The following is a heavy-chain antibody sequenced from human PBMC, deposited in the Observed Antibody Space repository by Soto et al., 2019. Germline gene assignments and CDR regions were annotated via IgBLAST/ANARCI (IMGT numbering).Heavy chain of an antibody. CDR1: GFTFSRYW. V-gene: IGHV3-74*01. CDR3: ARILFDCGGDCYSRNDAFDI. Sequence: GGSLRLSCAASGFTFSRYWMHWVRQAPGKGPVWVSRINSDGSSTIYADSVKGRFTISRDNAKNTLYLQMNSLRAEDTAVYYCARILFDCGGDCYSRNDAFDIWGQGTMVTVSS. D-gene: IGHD2-21*01. J-gene: IGHJ3*02. CDR2: INSDGSST.